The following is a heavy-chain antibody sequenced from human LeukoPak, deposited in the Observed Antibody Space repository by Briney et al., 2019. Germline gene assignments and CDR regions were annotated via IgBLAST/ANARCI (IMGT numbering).Heavy chain of an antibody. Sequence: PSETLSLTCSVSGDSIISTNYFWGWIRQPPGKGLEWIGRVYTSGTTNYNPSLKSRVTISIDASKNQFSLKLSSVTAADTAVYYCAINYYDTRKPWDWGQGTLVTVSS. V-gene: IGHV4-61*02. CDR3: AINYYDTRKPWD. CDR1: GDSIISTNYF. J-gene: IGHJ4*02. D-gene: IGHD3-22*01. CDR2: VYTSGTT.